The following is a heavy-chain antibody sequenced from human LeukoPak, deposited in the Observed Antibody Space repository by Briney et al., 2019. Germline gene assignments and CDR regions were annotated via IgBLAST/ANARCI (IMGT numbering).Heavy chain of an antibody. V-gene: IGHV1-18*01. CDR1: GYTFTSYG. CDR3: ARSLSLVVPDDYYYYYGMDV. D-gene: IGHD2-2*01. J-gene: IGHJ6*02. Sequence: GAAVKVSCKSSGYTFTSYGISWVRQAPGQGLEWMGWISAYNGNTNYAQKLQGRVNMTTDTSTSTAYMELRSLRSDDTAVYYCARSLSLVVPDDYYYYYGMDVWGQGTTVTVSS. CDR2: ISAYNGNT.